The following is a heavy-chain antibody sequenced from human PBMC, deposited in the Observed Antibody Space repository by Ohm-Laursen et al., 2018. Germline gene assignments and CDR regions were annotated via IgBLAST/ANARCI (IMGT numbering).Heavy chain of an antibody. CDR2: INPDSGGT. D-gene: IGHD3-16*01. V-gene: IGHV1-2*02. J-gene: IGHJ6*02. Sequence: ASVKVSCKASGYTFTGYYMHWVRQAPGQGLEWMGWINPDSGGTNYAQKFQGRVTMTRDTPVTTAYMYLSSLTSDDTAVYYCAAPLGPTDYYGMDVWGQGTTVTVSS. CDR3: AAPLGPTDYYGMDV. CDR1: GYTFTGYY.